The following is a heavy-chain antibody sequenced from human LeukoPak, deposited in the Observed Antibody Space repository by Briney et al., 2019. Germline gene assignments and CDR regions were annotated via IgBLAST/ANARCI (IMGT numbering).Heavy chain of an antibody. D-gene: IGHD6-19*01. Sequence: PGRSLRLSCAASGFTFSSYGMHWVRQAPGKGLEWVAVIWYDGSNKYYADSVKGRFTISRDNSKNTLYLQMNSLRAEDPAVYYCEIQYKSGWYSDFFDYWGQGTLVTVSS. V-gene: IGHV3-33*01. CDR2: IWYDGSNK. CDR3: EIQYKSGWYSDFFDY. CDR1: GFTFSSYG. J-gene: IGHJ4*02.